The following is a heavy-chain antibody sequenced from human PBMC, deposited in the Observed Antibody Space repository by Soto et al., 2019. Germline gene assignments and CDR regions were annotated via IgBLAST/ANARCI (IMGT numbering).Heavy chain of an antibody. D-gene: IGHD1-26*01. CDR1: GYTFTSYG. J-gene: IGHJ4*02. CDR3: AIDRGSYALDY. CDR2: ISAYNGNT. Sequence: QVQLVQSGAEVKKPGASVKVSCKASGYTFTSYGIRWVRQAPGQGLEWMGWISAYNGNTNYAQKVQDRVTMTTDTSTSPAYMELRSLRYEDTAVYYCAIDRGSYALDYRGQGTLVTVSS. V-gene: IGHV1-18*01.